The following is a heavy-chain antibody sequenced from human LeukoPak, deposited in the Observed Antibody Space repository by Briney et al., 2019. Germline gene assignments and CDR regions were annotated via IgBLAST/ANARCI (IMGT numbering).Heavy chain of an antibody. CDR1: GYTFTSYG. Sequence: ASVKVSCKASGYTFTSYGISWVRQAPGQGLEWMGWISAYNGNTNYAQKLQGRVTMTTDTSTSTAYMELRSLRSEDTAVYYCATPSIDFWSGIESWGQGTLVTVSS. D-gene: IGHD3-3*01. J-gene: IGHJ4*02. CDR3: ATPSIDFWSGIES. V-gene: IGHV1-18*01. CDR2: ISAYNGNT.